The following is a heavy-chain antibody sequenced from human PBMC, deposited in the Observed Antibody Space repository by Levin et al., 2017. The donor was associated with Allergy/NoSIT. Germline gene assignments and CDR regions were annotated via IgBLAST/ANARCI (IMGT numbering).Heavy chain of an antibody. V-gene: IGHV3-30*18. CDR2: ISYDGSNK. CDR1: GFTFSSYG. CDR3: AKDYCSSTSCYTVYYYYGMDV. Sequence: GGSLRLSCAASGFTFSSYGMHWVRQAPGKGLEWVAVISYDGSNKYYADSVKGRFTISRDNSKNTLYLQMNSLRAEDTAVYYCAKDYCSSTSCYTVYYYYGMDVWGQGTTVTVSS. J-gene: IGHJ6*02. D-gene: IGHD2-2*02.